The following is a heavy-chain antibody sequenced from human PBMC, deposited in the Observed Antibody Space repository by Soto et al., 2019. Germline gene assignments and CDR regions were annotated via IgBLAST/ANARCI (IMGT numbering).Heavy chain of an antibody. Sequence: PSETLSLTCAVYGGSFSGYYWSWIRQPPGKGLEWIGEINHSGSTNYNPSLKSRVTISVDTSKNQFSLKLSSVTAADTAVYYCARGRVQLWRDPNWFDPWGQGTLVTVSS. J-gene: IGHJ5*02. CDR2: INHSGST. CDR1: GGSFSGYY. D-gene: IGHD5-18*01. CDR3: ARGRVQLWRDPNWFDP. V-gene: IGHV4-34*01.